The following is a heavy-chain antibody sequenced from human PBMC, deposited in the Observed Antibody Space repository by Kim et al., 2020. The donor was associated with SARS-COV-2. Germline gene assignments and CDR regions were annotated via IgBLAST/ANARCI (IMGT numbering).Heavy chain of an antibody. V-gene: IGHV4-4*09. CDR1: GGSFRSYY. CDR2: IRESGST. CDR3: ARSEYFDFWTGLAEGDNW. J-gene: IGHJ5*01. D-gene: IGHD3-3*01. Sequence: SETLSLTCTVSGGSFRSYYWSWIRPPPGKGLGWIGYIRESGSTDYNPALQSRVTLSIDTSKNQFSLKMRSVAATDTAVYFVARSEYFDFWTGLAEGDNW.